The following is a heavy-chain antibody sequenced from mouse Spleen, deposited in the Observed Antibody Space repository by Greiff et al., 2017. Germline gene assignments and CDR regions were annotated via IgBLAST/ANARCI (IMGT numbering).Heavy chain of an antibody. V-gene: IGHV1-85*01. CDR2: IYPRDGSN. CDR1: GYTFTSYD. Sequence: QVQLQQSGPELVKPGASVKLSCKASGYTFTSYDINWVKQRPGQGLELIGRIYPRDGSNKYTEKFKGKATLTVDTSSHTAYMELHSLTSEDSAVYFCARDPIHYYGYYAMDYWGQGTSFTVAS. CDR3: ARDPIHYYGYYAMDY. J-gene: IGHJ4*01. D-gene: IGHD1-2*01.